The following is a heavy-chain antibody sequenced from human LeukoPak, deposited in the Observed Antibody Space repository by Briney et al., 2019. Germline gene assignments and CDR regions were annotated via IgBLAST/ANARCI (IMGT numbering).Heavy chain of an antibody. V-gene: IGHV4-39*07. Sequence: KPSETLSLTCTVSGDSISSSSYYWGWIRQPPGKGLEWIGRIYTSGSTNYNPSLKSRVTMSVDTSKNQFSLKLSSVTAADTAVYYCARADKFGVAADYWGQGTLVTVSS. J-gene: IGHJ4*02. CDR3: ARADKFGVAADY. CDR2: IYTSGST. CDR1: GDSISSSSYY. D-gene: IGHD3-3*01.